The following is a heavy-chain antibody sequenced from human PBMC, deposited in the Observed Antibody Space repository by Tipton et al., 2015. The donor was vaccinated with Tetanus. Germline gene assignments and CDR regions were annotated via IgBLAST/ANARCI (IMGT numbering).Heavy chain of an antibody. Sequence: VQLVQSGAEVKKPGESLKISCKPSGYDFTIYWIGWVRLTPGKGLEWMGVINPTDYQTSYNPSFEGHVTISADRSITTAYLQWNSLQTSDTAMYFCARRRSAILSGSHHWYFDSWGRGTLVTVSS. CDR2: INPTDYQT. CDR1: GYDFTIYW. J-gene: IGHJ2*01. D-gene: IGHD3-9*01. CDR3: ARRRSAILSGSHHWYFDS. V-gene: IGHV5-51*01.